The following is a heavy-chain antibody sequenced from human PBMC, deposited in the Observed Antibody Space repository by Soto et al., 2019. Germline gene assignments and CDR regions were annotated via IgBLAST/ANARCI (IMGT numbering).Heavy chain of an antibody. V-gene: IGHV4-59*01. Sequence: SETLSLTCTVSGGSISSYYWSWIRQPPGKGLEWIGYIYYSGSTNYNPSLKSRVTISVDTSKNQFSLKLSSVTAADTAVYYCARGVNDYVWGSFDYWGQGTLVTVSS. CDR2: IYYSGST. CDR3: ARGVNDYVWGSFDY. D-gene: IGHD3-16*01. CDR1: GGSISSYY. J-gene: IGHJ4*02.